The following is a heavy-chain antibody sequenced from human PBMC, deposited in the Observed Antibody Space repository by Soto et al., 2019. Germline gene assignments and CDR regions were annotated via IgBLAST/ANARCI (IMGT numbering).Heavy chain of an antibody. CDR3: ARDHKTSRYCSGGSCYGPYYYYGMDV. Sequence: SVKVSCKASGGTFSSYAISWVRQAPGQGLEWMGGIIPIFGTANYAQKFQGRVTITADESTSTAYMELSSLRSEDTAVYYCARDHKTSRYCSGGSCYGPYYYYGMDVWGQGTTVTVSS. CDR1: GGTFSSYA. J-gene: IGHJ6*02. CDR2: IIPIFGTA. V-gene: IGHV1-69*13. D-gene: IGHD2-15*01.